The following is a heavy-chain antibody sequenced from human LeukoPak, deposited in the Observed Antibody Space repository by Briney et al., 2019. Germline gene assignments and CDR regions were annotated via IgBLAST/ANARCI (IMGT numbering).Heavy chain of an antibody. Sequence: SETLSLTCTVSGYSISSGYYWGWIRQPPGKGLEWIGSIYHSGSTYYNPSLKSRVTISVDTSKNQFSLKLSSVTAADTAVYYCARDSRSYYYGSGTHQTYYFDYWGQGTLVTVSS. V-gene: IGHV4-38-2*02. CDR1: GYSISSGYY. J-gene: IGHJ4*02. CDR3: ARDSRSYYYGSGTHQTYYFDY. D-gene: IGHD3-10*01. CDR2: IYHSGST.